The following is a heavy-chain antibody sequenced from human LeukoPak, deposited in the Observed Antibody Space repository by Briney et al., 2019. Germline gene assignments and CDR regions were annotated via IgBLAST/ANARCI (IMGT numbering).Heavy chain of an antibody. Sequence: GGSLRLSCAASGFIFSNNWMSWVRQAPGKGLEWVASINPDGSAKYHVDSVKGRFTISRDNAKKSLSLQMDALRAEDTAVYFCAKLLGTATRYDSWGLGTRVMVSS. CDR1: GFIFSNNW. V-gene: IGHV3-7*01. CDR2: INPDGSAK. D-gene: IGHD1-1*01. J-gene: IGHJ4*02. CDR3: AKLLGTATRYDS.